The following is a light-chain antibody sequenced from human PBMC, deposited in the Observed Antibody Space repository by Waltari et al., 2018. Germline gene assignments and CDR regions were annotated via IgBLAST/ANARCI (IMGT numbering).Light chain of an antibody. CDR3: SSYTSSSTLV. Sequence: QSALTQPASVSGSPGQSITISCTGTSSDVGGYNYVPWYQQHPGKAPKLMIYDVSNRPSGVSNRFSGSKSGNTASLTISGLQAEDEADYYCSSYTSSSTLVFGTGTKVT. J-gene: IGLJ1*01. CDR2: DVS. V-gene: IGLV2-14*03. CDR1: SSDVGGYNY.